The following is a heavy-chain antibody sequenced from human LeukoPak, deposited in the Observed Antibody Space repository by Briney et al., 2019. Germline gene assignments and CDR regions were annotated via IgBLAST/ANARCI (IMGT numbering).Heavy chain of an antibody. V-gene: IGHV4-39*07. CDR3: ARDRRFSKSDSWTD. CDR1: GGSISSSSYY. D-gene: IGHD1-20*01. CDR2: IYYSGST. J-gene: IGHJ4*02. Sequence: PSETLSLTCTVSGGSISSSSYYWGWIRQPPGKGLEWIGSIYYSGSTYYNPSLKSRVTISVDTSKNQFSLKLSSVTAADTAVYYCARDRRFSKSDSWTDWGQGTLVTVSS.